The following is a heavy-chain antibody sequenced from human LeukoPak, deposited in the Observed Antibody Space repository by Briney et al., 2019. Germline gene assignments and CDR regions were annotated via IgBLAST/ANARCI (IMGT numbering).Heavy chain of an antibody. J-gene: IGHJ6*03. V-gene: IGHV3-48*04. CDR3: ARDPYSGGYGSYYYYYMDV. CDR2: ISSSSSTI. Sequence: GGSLRLSCAASGFTFSSYSMNWVRQAPGKGLEWVSYISSSSSTIYYADSVKGRFTISRDNAKNSVYLEMNSLRAEDTAVYYCARDPYSGGYGSYYYYYMDVWGKGTTVTISS. CDR1: GFTFSSYS. D-gene: IGHD1-26*01.